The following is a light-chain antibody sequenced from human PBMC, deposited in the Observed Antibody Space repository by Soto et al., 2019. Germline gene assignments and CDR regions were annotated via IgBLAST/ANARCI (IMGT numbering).Light chain of an antibody. V-gene: IGKV3-15*01. CDR2: GTS. J-gene: IGKJ4*01. CDR1: QSVYSN. Sequence: EIVMTQSPATLSVSPGERATLSCRASQSVYSNLAWYQQKPGQAPRLLIYGTSTRATGIPARFSGSGSGTEFSLTISSLQSEDFAVSYCQQYNNWPLTFGGGTKVEIK. CDR3: QQYNNWPLT.